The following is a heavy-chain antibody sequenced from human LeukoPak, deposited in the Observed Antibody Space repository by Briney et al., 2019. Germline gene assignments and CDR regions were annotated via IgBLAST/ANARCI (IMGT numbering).Heavy chain of an antibody. D-gene: IGHD6-13*01. CDR3: ARRRIAAAAFDY. Sequence: PSETLSLTCAVSGGSISSSNWWSWVRQPPGKGLEWIGEISHSGSTNYNPSLKSRVTISVDKSKNQFSLKLSSVTAADTAVYSCARRRIAAAAFDYWGRGTLVTVSS. CDR1: GGSISSSNW. J-gene: IGHJ4*02. V-gene: IGHV4-4*02. CDR2: ISHSGST.